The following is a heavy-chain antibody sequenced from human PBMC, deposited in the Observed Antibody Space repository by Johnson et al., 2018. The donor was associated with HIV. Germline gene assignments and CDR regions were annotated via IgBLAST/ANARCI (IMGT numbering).Heavy chain of an antibody. J-gene: IGHJ3*02. CDR2: IYSGGST. CDR3: VRDQGYYDSSGYPDAFDI. CDR1: GFTFDDYA. D-gene: IGHD3-22*01. V-gene: IGHV3-66*01. Sequence: VQLVESGGGLVQPGRSLRLSCAASGFTFDDYAMHWVRQAPGKGLEWVSVIYSGGSTYYADSVKGRLTISRDNSKNTLYLQMNSLRAEDTGLYYCVRDQGYYDSSGYPDAFDIWGQGTMVTVSS.